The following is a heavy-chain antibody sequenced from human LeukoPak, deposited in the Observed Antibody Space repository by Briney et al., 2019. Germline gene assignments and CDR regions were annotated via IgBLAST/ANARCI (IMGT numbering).Heavy chain of an antibody. Sequence: PGGFLRLSCAASGFTFSSYWMGWVRQAPGKGLEWVANIKQDGSEKYYVDSVKGRFTISRDNAKNSLYLQMNSLGGDDTAIYYCAKSLLTTATGTGRAFDIWGQGTMVTVSA. J-gene: IGHJ3*02. CDR2: IKQDGSEK. D-gene: IGHD1-1*01. V-gene: IGHV3-7*01. CDR3: AKSLLTTATGTGRAFDI. CDR1: GFTFSSYW.